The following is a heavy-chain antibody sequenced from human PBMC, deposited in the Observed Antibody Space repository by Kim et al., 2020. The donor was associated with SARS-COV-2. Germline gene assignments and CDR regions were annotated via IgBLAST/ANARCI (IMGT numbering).Heavy chain of an antibody. D-gene: IGHD6-13*01. CDR2: ISGSGGDT. V-gene: IGHV3-23*01. CDR3: SLGSTCKD. Sequence: GGSLRLSCAVSGFTFDINAMTWVRQAAGKGLEWVSTISGSGGDTYYADSVRGRFTISRDNSKHTLYLQMNSLRVEDTAIYFCSLGSTCKDWGQGTLVSVSA. J-gene: IGHJ4*02. CDR1: GFTFDINA.